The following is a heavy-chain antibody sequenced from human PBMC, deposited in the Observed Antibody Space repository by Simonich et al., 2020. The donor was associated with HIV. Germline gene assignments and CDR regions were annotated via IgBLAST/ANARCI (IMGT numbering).Heavy chain of an antibody. V-gene: IGHV4-34*01. CDR2: INHSEST. Sequence: QVQLQQWGAGLLKPSETLSLTCAVYGGSFSGYYWSWIGQPPGKGLEWIGKINHSESTNYNPSLKSRFTISVDTSKNQFSLKLSSVTAADTAVYYCARLTAGGLGEYFQHWGQGTLVTVSS. CDR1: GGSFSGYY. CDR3: ARLTAGGLGEYFQH. J-gene: IGHJ1*01. D-gene: IGHD6-13*01.